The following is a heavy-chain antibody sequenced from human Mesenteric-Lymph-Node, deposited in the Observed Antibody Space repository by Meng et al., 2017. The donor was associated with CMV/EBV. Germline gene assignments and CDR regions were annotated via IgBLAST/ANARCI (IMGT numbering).Heavy chain of an antibody. CDR2: IFHSGSS. J-gene: IGHJ4*02. V-gene: IGHV4-38-2*02. CDR1: GYSISSGCY. Sequence: SETLSLTCSVSGYSISSGCYWGWIRQPPGKGLEWSGSIFHSGSSYYNPSLKSRVTMSVDKSKNQFSLKLNSVTAADTAFYYCARDPFDYWGQGTLVTVSS. CDR3: ARDPFDY.